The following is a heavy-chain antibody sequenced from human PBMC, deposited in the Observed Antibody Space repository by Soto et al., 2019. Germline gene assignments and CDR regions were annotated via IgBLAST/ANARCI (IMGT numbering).Heavy chain of an antibody. CDR3: VHTVMVHTITGGHYFDY. CDR1: AFSLSTNGGG. J-gene: IGHJ4*02. Sequence: QITLEESGPTLVKPTQTLTLTCTFSAFSLSTNGGGVGWIRQPPGKPLEWLAVIYWNEDKRYSRSLKSRLSITTDTSKNQLVLTMTTMDPVDTATYYCVHTVMVHTITGGHYFDYWGPGNPGHRLL. V-gene: IGHV2-5*01. D-gene: IGHD2-8*01. CDR2: IYWNEDK.